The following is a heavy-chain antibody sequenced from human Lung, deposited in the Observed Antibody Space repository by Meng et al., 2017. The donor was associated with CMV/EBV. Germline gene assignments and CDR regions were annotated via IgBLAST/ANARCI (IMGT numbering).Heavy chain of an antibody. CDR3: VTETGYNYDN. D-gene: IGHD5-24*01. CDR1: GSSISSSSYY. J-gene: IGHJ4*02. CDR2: IYFSGNT. V-gene: IGHV4-39*07. Sequence: QLPPEEVGPGHVQPSETLSLTCSVSGSSISSSSYYWGWIRQSPGKGLEWIGSIYFSGNTYYNPSLKSRVTMSVGTAQNKFSLTLRSVTAADTAVYYCVTETGYNYDNWGQGALVTVSS.